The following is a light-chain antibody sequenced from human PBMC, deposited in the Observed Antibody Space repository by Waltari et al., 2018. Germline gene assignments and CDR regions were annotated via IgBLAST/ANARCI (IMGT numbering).Light chain of an antibody. CDR3: QQSYSTPYT. CDR1: QSISSY. CDR2: AAS. V-gene: IGKV1-39*01. J-gene: IGKJ2*01. Sequence: MPQSXSXXXASVXXXXTLTCRASQSISSYLNWYQQKPGKAPKLLIYAASSLQSGVPSRFSGSGSGTDFTLTISSLQPEDFATYYCQQSYSTPYTFGQGTKLEIK.